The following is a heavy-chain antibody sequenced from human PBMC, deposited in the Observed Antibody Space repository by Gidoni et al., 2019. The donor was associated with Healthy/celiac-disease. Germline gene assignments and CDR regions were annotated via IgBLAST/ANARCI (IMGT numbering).Heavy chain of an antibody. CDR2: IYYSGST. CDR1: GGSISSSSYY. D-gene: IGHD4-17*01. V-gene: IGHV4-39*01. J-gene: IGHJ4*02. CDR3: ARRKRGDYGLR. Sequence: QLQLQESGPGLVKPSETLSLTCTVSGGSISSSSYYWGWIRQPPGEGLEWIGSIYYSGSTYYNPSLKSRVTISVDTSKNQFSLKLSSVTAADTAVYYCARRKRGDYGLRWGQGTLVTVSS.